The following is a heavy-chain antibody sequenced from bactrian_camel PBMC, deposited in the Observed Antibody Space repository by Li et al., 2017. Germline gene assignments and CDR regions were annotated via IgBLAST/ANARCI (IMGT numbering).Heavy chain of an antibody. Sequence: QLVESGGGSVRAGGSLTLSCAASGDTYSVSCMGWFRQAPGKEREWVATIARMSGKTYYADSEKGRFTISQDNAKNTVYLQMNSLKPEDTAMYYCAAGRPCGNWNYWGRGTQVTVS. CDR2: IARMSGKT. V-gene: IGHV3-3*01. J-gene: IGHJ4*01. CDR3: AAGRPCGNWNY. CDR1: GDTYSVSC. D-gene: IGHD1*01.